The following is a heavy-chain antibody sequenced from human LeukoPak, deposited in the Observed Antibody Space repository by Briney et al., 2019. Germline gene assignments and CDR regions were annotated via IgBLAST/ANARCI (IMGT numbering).Heavy chain of an antibody. J-gene: IGHJ5*02. CDR2: ISAYNGNT. CDR1: GYTFTSYG. Sequence: ASVKVSCKASGYTFTSYGISWARQAPGQGLEWMGWISAYNGNTNYAQKLQGRVTMTTDTSTSTAYMELRSLRSDDTAVYYCAGVVVPAAISSWFDPWGQGTLVTVSS. D-gene: IGHD2-2*01. V-gene: IGHV1-18*01. CDR3: AGVVVPAAISSWFDP.